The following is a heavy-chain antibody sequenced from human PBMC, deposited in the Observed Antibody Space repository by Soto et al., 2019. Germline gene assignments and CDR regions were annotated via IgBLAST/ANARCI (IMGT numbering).Heavy chain of an antibody. Sequence: PGGSLRLSCAASGFTFSDYYMSWIRKAPGKGLVWVSYISSSSRYTNYADSVKGRFTISRDNAKNSLYLQMNSLRAEDTAVYYCARTRQGPSNSEVLHYWGQGTLVTVSS. CDR3: ARTRQGPSNSEVLHY. CDR2: ISSSSRYT. CDR1: GFTFSDYY. D-gene: IGHD4-4*01. J-gene: IGHJ4*02. V-gene: IGHV3-11*06.